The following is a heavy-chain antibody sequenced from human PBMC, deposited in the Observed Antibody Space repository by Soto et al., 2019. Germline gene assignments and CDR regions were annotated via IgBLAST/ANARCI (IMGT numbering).Heavy chain of an antibody. CDR2: ISAYNGNT. Sequence: ASVEVSCKASGFPFTSYGISWVGQAPGQGLEGMGWISAYNGNTNYAQKLQGRVTMTTDTSTSTAYRELRSLRSDDKDVYYCARDLITMVRGVMYYYYYGMDVWGQGTTVTVSS. V-gene: IGHV1-18*04. J-gene: IGHJ6*02. CDR1: GFPFTSYG. D-gene: IGHD3-10*01. CDR3: ARDLITMVRGVMYYYYYGMDV.